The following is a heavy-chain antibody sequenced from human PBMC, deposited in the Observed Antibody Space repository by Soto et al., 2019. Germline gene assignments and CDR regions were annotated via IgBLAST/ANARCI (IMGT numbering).Heavy chain of an antibody. V-gene: IGHV1-46*01. J-gene: IGHJ4*02. CDR1: GYTFTSYY. CDR3: ARAGTMRSHFDY. CDR2: INPSGGST. D-gene: IGHD3-22*01. Sequence: ASVKVSCKASGYTFTSYYMHWVRQAPGQGLEWMGIINPSGGSTSYAQKFQGRVTMTRDTSKNQFSLKLSSVTAADTAVYYCARAGTMRSHFDYWGQGTLVTVSS.